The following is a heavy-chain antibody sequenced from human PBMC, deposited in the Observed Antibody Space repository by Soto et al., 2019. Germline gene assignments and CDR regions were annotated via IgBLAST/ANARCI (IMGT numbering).Heavy chain of an antibody. CDR2: IRSKANSYAT. CDR3: TTGVAARTYNWFDP. CDR1: GFTFSGSA. J-gene: IGHJ5*02. Sequence: EVQLVESGGGLVQPGGSLKLSCAASGFTFSGSAMHWVRQASGKGLEWVGRIRSKANSYATAYAASVKGRFTISRDDSNNTAYLQMNSLKTEDTAVYYCTTGVAARTYNWFDPWGQGTLVTVSS. V-gene: IGHV3-73*02. D-gene: IGHD6-6*01.